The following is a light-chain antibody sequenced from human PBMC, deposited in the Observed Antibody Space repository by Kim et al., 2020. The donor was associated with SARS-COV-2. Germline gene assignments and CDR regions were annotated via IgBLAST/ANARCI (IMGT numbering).Light chain of an antibody. CDR3: QQYNSYPFS. J-gene: IGKJ3*01. Sequence: DIRMTQFPSSLSASVGDRVTITCRASQDISNYLAWFQQKPGKAAKSLIYAASSLQTGVPSKFSGSGSGTDFTLTISSLQPEDFATYYCQQYNSYPFSFGPGTKVDIK. CDR2: AAS. V-gene: IGKV1-16*02. CDR1: QDISNY.